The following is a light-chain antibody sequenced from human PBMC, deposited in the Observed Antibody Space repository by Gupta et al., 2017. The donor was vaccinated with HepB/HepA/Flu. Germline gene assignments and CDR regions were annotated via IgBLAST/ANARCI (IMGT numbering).Light chain of an antibody. CDR2: RND. V-gene: IGLV1-47*01. J-gene: IGLJ2*01. Sequence: QSVLNQQPSASGTPGQRVTICCSGSSSNIGSNYVSWYQQLPGTAPRLLIYRNDQRPSGVPDRFSGSKSGTSASLAISGLRSEDEADYYCAAWDGSLSTVLFGGGTKLTVL. CDR1: SSNIGSNY. CDR3: AAWDGSLSTVL.